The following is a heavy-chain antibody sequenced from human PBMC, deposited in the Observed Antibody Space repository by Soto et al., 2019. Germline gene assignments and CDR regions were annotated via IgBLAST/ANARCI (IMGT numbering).Heavy chain of an antibody. J-gene: IGHJ4*02. CDR3: TRTYYFGSGSYRKGFDY. CDR2: IRSKANSYAT. D-gene: IGHD3-10*01. CDR1: GFTFSGSA. Sequence: GGSLRLSCAASGFTFSGSAMHWVRQASGKGLEWVGRIRSKANSYATAYTASVEGRFTISRDDSKNTAYLQMNSLKTEDTAVYYCTRTYYFGSGSYRKGFDYWGQGSLVTVSS. V-gene: IGHV3-73*01.